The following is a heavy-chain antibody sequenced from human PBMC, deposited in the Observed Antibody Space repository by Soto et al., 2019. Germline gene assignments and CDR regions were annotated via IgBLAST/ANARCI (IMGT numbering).Heavy chain of an antibody. V-gene: IGHV2-5*01. CDR2: IYWNDDN. CDR1: GFSLSTSGLG. D-gene: IGHD1-26*01. J-gene: IGHJ4*02. Sequence: SGPTLVNPAQTLTLTCTFSGFSLSTSGLGLGWIRQPPGKALEWLALIYWNDDNRYSPSLKSRLTITEDTSKNQVVLTMTNMEPVDTATYYCAPKYSGSTFDYWGQGILVTASS. CDR3: APKYSGSTFDY.